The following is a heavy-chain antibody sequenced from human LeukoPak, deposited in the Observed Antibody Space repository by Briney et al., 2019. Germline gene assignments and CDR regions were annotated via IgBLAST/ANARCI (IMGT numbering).Heavy chain of an antibody. Sequence: PGGSLRLSCAASGFIFSGQSMNWFRQASGKGLEWIPYIRSNGAITYYADSVKGRFIISRDNAKNSLYLQMNSLRAEDTAVYYCARGRGTAVVATHCFDPWGRGTLVTVSS. CDR3: ARGRGTAVVATHCFDP. V-gene: IGHV3-48*04. J-gene: IGHJ5*02. CDR2: IRSNGAIT. CDR1: GFIFSGQS. D-gene: IGHD2-15*01.